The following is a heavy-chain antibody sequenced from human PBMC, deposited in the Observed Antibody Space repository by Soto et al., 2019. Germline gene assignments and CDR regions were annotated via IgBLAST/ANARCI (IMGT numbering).Heavy chain of an antibody. D-gene: IGHD1-7*01. CDR3: ASLLGTTYYYGMDV. V-gene: IGHV3-11*01. J-gene: IGHJ6*02. Sequence: QVQLVESGGGLVKPGGSLRLSCAASGFTFRDYYMSWIRQAPGKGLEWVSYISSSGSTIYYADSVKGRFTISRDNAKKSLYLQINSLRAEDTAVYYCASLLGTTYYYGMDVWGQGTTVTVSS. CDR2: ISSSGSTI. CDR1: GFTFRDYY.